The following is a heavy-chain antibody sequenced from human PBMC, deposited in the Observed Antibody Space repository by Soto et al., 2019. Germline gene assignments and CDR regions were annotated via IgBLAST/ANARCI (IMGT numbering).Heavy chain of an antibody. V-gene: IGHV3-30*18. CDR1: GFTFSSYG. CDR2: ISYDGSNK. Sequence: PGGSLRLSCAASGFTFSSYGMHWVRQAPGKGLEWVAVISYDGSNKYYADSVKGRFTISRDNSKNTLYLQMNSLRAEDTAVYYCAKDYSGVSSWYVLANWGQGTLVTVSS. J-gene: IGHJ4*02. D-gene: IGHD6-13*01. CDR3: AKDYSGVSSWYVLAN.